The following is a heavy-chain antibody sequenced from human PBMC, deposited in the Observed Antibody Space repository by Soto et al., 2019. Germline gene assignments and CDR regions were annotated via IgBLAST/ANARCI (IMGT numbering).Heavy chain of an antibody. V-gene: IGHV3-9*01. D-gene: IGHD3-10*01. J-gene: IGHJ5*02. Sequence: EVQLVESGGGLVQPGRSLRLSCAASGFTFDDYAMHWVRQAPGKGLEWVSGISWNSGSIGYADSVKGRFTISRDNAKNSLYLQKNSLGAEDTALYYCAKGTVLGSGGYLAWFDPWGQGTLVTVSS. CDR2: ISWNSGSI. CDR3: AKGTVLGSGGYLAWFDP. CDR1: GFTFDDYA.